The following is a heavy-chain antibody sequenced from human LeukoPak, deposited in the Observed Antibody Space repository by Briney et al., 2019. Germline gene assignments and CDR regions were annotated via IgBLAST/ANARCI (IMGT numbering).Heavy chain of an antibody. D-gene: IGHD2-2*01. J-gene: IGHJ6*02. V-gene: IGHV3-23*01. CDR2: ISGSGGST. CDR1: GVTFSTYA. Sequence: GGSLRLSCAASGVTFSTYAMSWVRQAPGKGLEWVSAISGSGGSTYYADSVKGRFTISRDNSKNTLFLQMNSLRAEDTAVYYCAKVTLGAAAIEDYYYYGMDVWGQGTTVTVSS. CDR3: AKVTLGAAAIEDYYYYGMDV.